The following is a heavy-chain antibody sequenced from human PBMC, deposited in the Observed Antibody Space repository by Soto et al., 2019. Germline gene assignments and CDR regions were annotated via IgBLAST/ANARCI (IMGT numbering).Heavy chain of an antibody. CDR3: ARCPMVYGPPNCFDP. D-gene: IGHD2-8*01. J-gene: IGHJ5*02. CDR2: IYPGDSDT. CDR1: GYSFTSYW. Sequence: PGESLKISCKGSGYSFTSYWIGWVRQMPGKGLEWMGIIYPGDSDTRYSPSFQGQVTISADKSISTAYLQWSSLKASDTAMYYCARCPMVYGPPNCFDPWGQGPLVTVSS. V-gene: IGHV5-51*01.